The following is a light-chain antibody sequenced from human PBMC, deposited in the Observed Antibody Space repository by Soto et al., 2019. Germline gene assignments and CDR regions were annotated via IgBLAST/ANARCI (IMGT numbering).Light chain of an antibody. CDR1: SSDVGTYNY. CDR2: EVT. J-gene: IGLJ1*01. CDR3: SSYTGSSTLYV. V-gene: IGLV2-14*01. Sequence: QSVLTQPPSVSGSPGQSITISCTGTSSDVGTYNYVSWYQQHPGKAPKVMIYEVTYRPSGVSNRFSGSKSGNTASLTISGLQAEDEAEYYCSSYTGSSTLYVFGTGTKATVL.